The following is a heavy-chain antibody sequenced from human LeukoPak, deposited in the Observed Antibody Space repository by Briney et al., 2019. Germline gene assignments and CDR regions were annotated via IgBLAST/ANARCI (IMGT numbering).Heavy chain of an antibody. D-gene: IGHD1-26*01. J-gene: IGHJ4*02. CDR1: GFTFSRYW. CDR3: IGGSNMDY. Sequence: GGSLRLSCAASGFTFSRYWMSWVRQAPGKGLEWVANIKQDGGEKYYADSVKGRFTISRDNARNSLYLQMNSLRAEDTAVYYCIGGSNMDYWGQGTLVTVSS. V-gene: IGHV3-7*01. CDR2: IKQDGGEK.